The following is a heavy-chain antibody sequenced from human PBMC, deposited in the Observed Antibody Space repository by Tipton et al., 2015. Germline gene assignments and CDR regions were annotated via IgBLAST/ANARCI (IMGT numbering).Heavy chain of an antibody. CDR3: ASPSYANGPYDFDY. D-gene: IGHD2-2*01. CDR1: GGSISSNSYY. Sequence: PGLVKPSETLSLTCTVSGGSISSNSYYWGWIRQPPGKGLEWIASIYYSGSTYYNPSLASRVTISLDKSKNQFSLRLSSVTAPDTAVYYCASPSYANGPYDFDYWGQGNLVTVSS. V-gene: IGHV4-39*01. J-gene: IGHJ4*02. CDR2: IYYSGST.